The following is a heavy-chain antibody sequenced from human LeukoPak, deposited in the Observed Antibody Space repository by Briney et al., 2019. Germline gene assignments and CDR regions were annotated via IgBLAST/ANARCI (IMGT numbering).Heavy chain of an antibody. V-gene: IGHV1-18*01. CDR1: GYTFTSYG. D-gene: IGHD5-24*01. Sequence: ASVKVSCKASGYTFTSYGISWVRHAPGQGLEWMGWISAYNGNTNYAQKLQGRVTMTADTSTSTAYMELRSRRSDDTAVYYCARDKSEATINDAFDIWGQGTMVTVSS. CDR2: ISAYNGNT. CDR3: ARDKSEATINDAFDI. J-gene: IGHJ3*02.